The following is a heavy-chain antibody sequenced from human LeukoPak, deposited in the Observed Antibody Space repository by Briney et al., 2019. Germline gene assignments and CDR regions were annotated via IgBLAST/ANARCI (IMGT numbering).Heavy chain of an antibody. J-gene: IGHJ6*03. CDR3: ARGDSSSWYYHYYYYMDV. CDR2: ISSSGYI. CDR1: GFTFSSYS. Sequence: PGGSLRLSCAASGFTFSSYSMNWVRQAPGKGLEWVSSISSSGYIYYADSVKGRFTISRDNAKNSLYLQMNSLRAEDTAVYYCARGDSSSWYYHYYYYMDVWGKGTTVTVSS. D-gene: IGHD6-13*01. V-gene: IGHV3-21*01.